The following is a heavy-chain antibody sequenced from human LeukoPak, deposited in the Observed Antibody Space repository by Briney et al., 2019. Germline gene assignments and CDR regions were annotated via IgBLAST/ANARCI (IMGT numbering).Heavy chain of an antibody. V-gene: IGHV4-59*01. J-gene: IGHJ6*03. CDR2: IYYSGST. CDR3: ARDRVVVVPAAIPSYYMDV. Sequence: ASETLSLTCTVSGGSISSYYWSWIRQPPGKGLEWIGYIYYSGSTNYNPSLKSRVTISVDTSKNQFSLKLSSVTAADTAVYYCARDRVVVVPAAIPSYYMDVWGKGTTVTVSS. CDR1: GGSISSYY. D-gene: IGHD2-2*01.